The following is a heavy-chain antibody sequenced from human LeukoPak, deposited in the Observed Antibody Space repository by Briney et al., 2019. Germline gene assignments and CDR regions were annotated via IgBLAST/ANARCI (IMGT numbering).Heavy chain of an antibody. J-gene: IGHJ6*03. V-gene: IGHV4-34*01. CDR1: GGSFSGYY. Sequence: SETLSLTCAVYGGSFSGYYWSWIRQPPGKGLEWIGEINHSGSTNYNPSLKSRVTISVDTSKNQFSLKLSSVTAADTAVYYCARGLRYYGSGSYRPYYYYYYMDVWGKGTTVTVSS. CDR3: ARGLRYYGSGSYRPYYYYYYMDV. D-gene: IGHD3-10*01. CDR2: INHSGST.